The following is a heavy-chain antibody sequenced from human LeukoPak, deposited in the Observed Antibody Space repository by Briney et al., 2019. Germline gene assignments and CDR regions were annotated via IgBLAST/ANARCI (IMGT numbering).Heavy chain of an antibody. J-gene: IGHJ6*03. V-gene: IGHV1-2*02. D-gene: IGHD3-22*01. CDR1: GYTFTGYY. CDR3: ARGYYDSSGYYYYYYYMDV. Sequence: ASVKVSCKASGYTFTGYYMHWVRQAPGQGLEWMGWINPKSGGTNYAQKFQGRVTMTRNTSISTAYMELSSLRSEDTAVYYCARGYYDSSGYYYYYYYMDVWGKGTTVTISS. CDR2: INPKSGGT.